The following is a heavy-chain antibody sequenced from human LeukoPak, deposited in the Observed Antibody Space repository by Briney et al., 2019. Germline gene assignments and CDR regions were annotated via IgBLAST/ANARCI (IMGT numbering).Heavy chain of an antibody. V-gene: IGHV4-61*02. Sequence: SQTLSLTCTVSGGSISSGSYYWNWIRQPAGKGLEWIGRIYRSGSSNYNPSLKSRVTVSVDTSKNQFSLKLSSVTAADTAVYYCARVGLNMVRGVIPKEAWGWFDPWGQGTLVTVSS. CDR1: GGSISSGSYY. J-gene: IGHJ5*02. CDR3: ARVGLNMVRGVIPKEAWGWFDP. D-gene: IGHD3-10*01. CDR2: IYRSGSS.